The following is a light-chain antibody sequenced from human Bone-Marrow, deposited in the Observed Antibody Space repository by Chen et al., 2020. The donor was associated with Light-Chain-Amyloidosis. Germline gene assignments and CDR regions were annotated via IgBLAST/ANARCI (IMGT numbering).Light chain of an antibody. J-gene: IGLJ2*01. V-gene: IGLV3-25*03. CDR1: DLPTKY. CDR2: RDT. CDR3: QSAYSSGTYEVI. Sequence: SYELTQPPSVSVSPGQTARITCSGDDLPTKYAYWYQQKPGQAPVLVIHRDTERPSGISERFSGSSSGTTATLTISAVQAEDEADYHCQSAYSSGTYEVIFGGGTNLTVL.